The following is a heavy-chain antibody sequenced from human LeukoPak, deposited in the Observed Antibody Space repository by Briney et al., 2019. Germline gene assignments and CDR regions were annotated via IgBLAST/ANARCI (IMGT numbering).Heavy chain of an antibody. Sequence: KPGGSLRLSCAASGFTFSSYSMNWVRQAPGKGLEWVSSISSSSSYIYYADSVKGRFTISRDNAKNSLYLQMNSLRAEDTAVYYCARDPHIVVVTAILGYFQHWGQGTLVTVSS. V-gene: IGHV3-21*01. CDR2: ISSSSSYI. J-gene: IGHJ1*01. CDR1: GFTFSSYS. CDR3: ARDPHIVVVTAILGYFQH. D-gene: IGHD2-21*02.